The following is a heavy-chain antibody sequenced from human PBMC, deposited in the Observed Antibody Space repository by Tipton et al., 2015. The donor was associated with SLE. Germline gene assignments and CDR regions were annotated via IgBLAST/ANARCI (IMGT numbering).Heavy chain of an antibody. V-gene: IGHV4-34*01. Sequence: TLSLTRAVYGGSFSGYYWTWIRQPPGKGLEWIGEINHGGSTNYNPSLKSRVTISEDTSKNQFSLKLTSVTAADTAIYYCVRGHPHIVVLIGGGWFDPWGQGTLVTVSS. CDR2: INHGGST. CDR1: GGSFSGYY. D-gene: IGHD2-21*01. J-gene: IGHJ5*02. CDR3: VRGHPHIVVLIGGGWFDP.